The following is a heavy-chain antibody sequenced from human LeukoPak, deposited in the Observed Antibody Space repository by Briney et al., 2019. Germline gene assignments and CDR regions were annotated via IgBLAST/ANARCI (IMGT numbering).Heavy chain of an antibody. V-gene: IGHV3-33*06. CDR2: IWYDGSNK. CDR1: GFTFSSYG. Sequence: AGGSLRLSCAASGFTFSSYGMHWVRQAPGKGLEWVAVIWYDGSNKYYADSVKGRFTISRDNSKNTLYLQMNSLRAEDTAVYYCAKDLPELLGAFDIWGQGTMVTASS. J-gene: IGHJ3*02. CDR3: AKDLPELLGAFDI. D-gene: IGHD1-7*01.